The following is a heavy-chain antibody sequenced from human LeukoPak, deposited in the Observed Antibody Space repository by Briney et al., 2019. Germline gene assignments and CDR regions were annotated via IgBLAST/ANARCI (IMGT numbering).Heavy chain of an antibody. CDR2: IKSDGSST. CDR3: ARESGYHGSGFDP. CDR1: GFTFSSYW. Sequence: GGSLRLSCAASGFTFSSYWMHWVRQGPGKGLVWVSRIKSDGSSTSYADSVEGRFTISRDSAKNTLYLQMNSLRDEDTAVYYCARESGYHGSGFDPWGQGTLVTVSS. D-gene: IGHD3-10*01. V-gene: IGHV3-74*01. J-gene: IGHJ5*02.